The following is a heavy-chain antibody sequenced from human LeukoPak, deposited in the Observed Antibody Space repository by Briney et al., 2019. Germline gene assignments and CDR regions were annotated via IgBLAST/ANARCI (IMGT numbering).Heavy chain of an antibody. CDR2: IYTSGST. CDR1: GGSISSGSYY. V-gene: IGHV4-61*02. CDR3: ARHRIQGYYYGSGSYPYHDY. D-gene: IGHD3-10*01. J-gene: IGHJ4*02. Sequence: PSQTLSLTCTVSGGSISSGSYYWSWIRQPAGKGLEWIGRIYTSGSTNYNPSLKSRVTISVDTSKNQFSLKLSSVTAADTAVYYCARHRIQGYYYGSGSYPYHDYWGQGTLVTVSS.